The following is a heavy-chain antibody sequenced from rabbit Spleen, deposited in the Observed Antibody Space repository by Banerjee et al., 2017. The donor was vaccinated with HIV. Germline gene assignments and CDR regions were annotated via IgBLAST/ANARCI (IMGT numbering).Heavy chain of an antibody. CDR3: ARTHTDSSAYNA. CDR1: GFSLSNFA. CDR2: IDASGSI. D-gene: IGHD1-1*01. V-gene: IGHV1S69*01. J-gene: IGHJ2*01. Sequence: KESGGGLVTPGGTLTLTCTVSGFSLSNFAVSWVRQAPGKGLEWIGIIDASGSIYYASWAKGRFTISKTSTTVDLKMTSPTTEDTATYFCARTHTDSSAYNAWGQGTLVTVS.